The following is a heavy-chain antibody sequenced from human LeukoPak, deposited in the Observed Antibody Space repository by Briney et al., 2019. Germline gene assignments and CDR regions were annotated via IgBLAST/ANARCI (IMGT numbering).Heavy chain of an antibody. J-gene: IGHJ6*02. V-gene: IGHV1-69*13. D-gene: IGHD2-15*01. CDR2: IIPIFGTA. CDR1: GGTFSSYA. Sequence: ASVTVSFKASGGTFSSYAISWVRQAPGQGLEWMGGIIPIFGTANYAQKFQGRVTITADESTSTAYMELSSLRSEDTAVYYCARVVVVVAATLKYGNGMDVWGQGTTVTVSS. CDR3: ARVVVVVAATLKYGNGMDV.